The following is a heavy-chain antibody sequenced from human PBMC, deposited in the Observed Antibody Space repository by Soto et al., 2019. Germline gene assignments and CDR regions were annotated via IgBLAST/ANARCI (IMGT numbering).Heavy chain of an antibody. V-gene: IGHV4-34*01. D-gene: IGHD6-13*01. Sequence: PSETLSLTCAVYGGSFSGYYWSWIRQPPGKGLEWIGEINHSGSTNYNPSLKSRLTISVDTSKNQFSLKLSSVTAADTAVYYCARTGIAAAGKMFDPWGQGTLVTVPQ. CDR3: ARTGIAAAGKMFDP. CDR2: INHSGST. J-gene: IGHJ5*02. CDR1: GGSFSGYY.